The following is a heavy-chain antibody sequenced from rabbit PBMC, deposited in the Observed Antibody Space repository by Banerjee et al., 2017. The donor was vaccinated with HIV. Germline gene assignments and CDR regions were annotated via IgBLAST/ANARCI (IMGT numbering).Heavy chain of an antibody. Sequence: GKGLEWIGTIYAGKGSTYYASWAKGRFTISKTSSTTVTLQMTSLTAADTATYFCARDLYAGYAGYGFLYYGMDLWGPGTLVTDS. J-gene: IGHJ6*01. CDR2: IYAGKGST. CDR3: ARDLYAGYAGYGFLYYGMDL. D-gene: IGHD7-1*01. V-gene: IGHV1S40*01.